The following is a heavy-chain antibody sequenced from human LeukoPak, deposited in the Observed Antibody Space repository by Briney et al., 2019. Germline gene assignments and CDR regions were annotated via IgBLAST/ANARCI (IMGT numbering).Heavy chain of an antibody. CDR1: GGSIGSYY. Sequence: SATLSLTCIASGGSIGSYYWSWVRQTPGKGLEWIGYVYYTGRTNYNPSLKGRVTIFVDTSKNQFSLKLSTVTAADTAVYYCASSLVLRYFDWSEYFQHWGQGTLVTVSS. D-gene: IGHD3-9*01. CDR2: VYYTGRT. V-gene: IGHV4-59*08. J-gene: IGHJ1*01. CDR3: ASSLVLRYFDWSEYFQH.